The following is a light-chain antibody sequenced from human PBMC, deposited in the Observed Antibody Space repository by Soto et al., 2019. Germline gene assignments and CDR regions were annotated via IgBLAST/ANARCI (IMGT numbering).Light chain of an antibody. CDR1: QSVRSSY. CDR3: HQYGSLYT. V-gene: IGKV3-20*01. CDR2: GAS. Sequence: EIVLTQSPGTLSLSPGERATLSCRASQSVRSSYLAWYQQKPGQAPRLLIYGASSRATGTPGRFSGSGSGADFTLTISRLEPEDFAVYYCHQYGSLYTFGQGTKLEIK. J-gene: IGKJ2*01.